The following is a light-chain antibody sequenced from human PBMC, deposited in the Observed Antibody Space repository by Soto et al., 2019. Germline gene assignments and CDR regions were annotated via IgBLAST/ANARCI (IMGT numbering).Light chain of an antibody. CDR3: MQALQTPLT. J-gene: IGKJ4*01. CDR1: QSLLHSNGYNY. V-gene: IGKV2-28*01. Sequence: DIVMTQSPLSLPVTPGEPASISCRSSQSLLHSNGYNYFGWYLQKPGQSPHLLIYLGSNRASGVPDRFSGSGSGTDFTLKISRVEAEDVGVYYCMQALQTPLTFGGGTKVEIK. CDR2: LGS.